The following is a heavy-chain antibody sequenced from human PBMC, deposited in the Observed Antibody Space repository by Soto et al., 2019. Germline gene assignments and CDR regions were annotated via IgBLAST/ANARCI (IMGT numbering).Heavy chain of an antibody. CDR3: ARGPPFGY. CDR2: IYHSGRT. V-gene: IGHV4-30-2*01. J-gene: IGHJ4*02. Sequence: QLQLQESGSGLVKPSQTLSLTCAVSGGSISRGAYSWSWIRQPPGKVLEWIGYIYHSGRTSYNPSLKRRGTMSVDRSKNQFYLKLSSVTAADTAVYYCARGPPFGYWRQGTLVTFSP. CDR1: GGSISRGAYS. D-gene: IGHD3-10*01.